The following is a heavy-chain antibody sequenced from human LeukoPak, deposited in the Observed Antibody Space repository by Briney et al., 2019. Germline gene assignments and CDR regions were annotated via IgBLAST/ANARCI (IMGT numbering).Heavy chain of an antibody. V-gene: IGHV3-48*03. J-gene: IGHJ4*02. CDR1: GFTFSNYE. CDR2: ISTRATTI. CDR3: AGGWYSSGWSLDY. D-gene: IGHD6-19*01. Sequence: GGSLRLSCAASGFTFSNYEMNWVRQAPGKGLEWVSYISTRATTIYYTDSVKGRFTISRDNANNSLYLQMNSLRAEDAAVYYCAGGWYSSGWSLDYWGQGTLVTVSS.